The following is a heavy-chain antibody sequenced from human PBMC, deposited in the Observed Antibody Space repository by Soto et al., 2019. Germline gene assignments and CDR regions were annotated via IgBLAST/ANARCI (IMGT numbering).Heavy chain of an antibody. CDR2: ISSSSSTM. CDR1: GFTFSSYS. CDR3: ARSESPNDAFDI. J-gene: IGHJ3*02. Sequence: GGSLRLSCAASGFTFSSYSMNWVRQAPGKGLEWVSYISSSSSTMYYANAVKGRFSISRDNAKNSLYLQMNSLRAEDTDVYYCARSESPNDAFDIWGQGTMVTVSS. D-gene: IGHD3-3*01. V-gene: IGHV3-48*01.